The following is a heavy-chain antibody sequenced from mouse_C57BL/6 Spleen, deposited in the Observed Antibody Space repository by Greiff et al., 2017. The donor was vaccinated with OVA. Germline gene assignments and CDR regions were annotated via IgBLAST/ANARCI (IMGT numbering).Heavy chain of an antibody. J-gene: IGHJ2*01. Sequence: EVKVVESGGGLVKPGGSLKLSCAASGFTFSSYAMSWVRQTPEKRLEWVATISDGGSYTYYPDNVKGRFTISRDNAKNNLYLQMSHLKSEDTAMYYCARAYYYGSSYYFDYWGQGTTLTVSS. CDR3: ARAYYYGSSYYFDY. CDR1: GFTFSSYA. D-gene: IGHD1-1*01. V-gene: IGHV5-4*03. CDR2: ISDGGSYT.